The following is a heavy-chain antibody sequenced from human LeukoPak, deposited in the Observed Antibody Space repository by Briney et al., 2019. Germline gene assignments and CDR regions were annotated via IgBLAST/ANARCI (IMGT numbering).Heavy chain of an antibody. CDR3: ARELALRPKDPPRYDSSGYYLDY. D-gene: IGHD3-22*01. Sequence: GGSLRLSCAASGFTFSSYGMHWVRQAPGKGLEWVAVIWYDGSNKYYADSVKGRFTISRDNSRNTLYLQMNSLRAEDTAVYYCARELALRPKDPPRYDSSGYYLDYWGQGTLVTVSS. V-gene: IGHV3-33*01. CDR2: IWYDGSNK. CDR1: GFTFSSYG. J-gene: IGHJ4*02.